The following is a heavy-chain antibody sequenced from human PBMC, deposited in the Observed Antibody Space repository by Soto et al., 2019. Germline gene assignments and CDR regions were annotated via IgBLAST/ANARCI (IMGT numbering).Heavy chain of an antibody. J-gene: IGHJ4*02. Sequence: GGSLRLSCAASGFTFSSYAMSWVRQAPGKGLEWVSAISGSGGSTYYADSVKGRFTISRDNSKNTLYLQMNSLRAEDTAVYYCAKIPGAIAARLLYFDYWGQGTLVTSPQ. CDR2: ISGSGGST. V-gene: IGHV3-23*01. CDR3: AKIPGAIAARLLYFDY. D-gene: IGHD6-6*01. CDR1: GFTFSSYA.